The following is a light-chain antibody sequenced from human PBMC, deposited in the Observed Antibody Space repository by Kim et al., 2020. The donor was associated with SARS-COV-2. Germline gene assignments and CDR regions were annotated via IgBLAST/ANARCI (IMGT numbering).Light chain of an antibody. CDR1: SGHSRNA. J-gene: IGLJ3*02. CDR2: LNSDCRH. CDR3: QTWDTGIQV. V-gene: IGLV4-69*01. Sequence: QLVLTQSPSASASLGASVKLTCTLSSGHSRNAIAWHQQQPESGPRYLMKLNSDCRHPKGDGIPDRCSGSSSGAERYLTISSLQSEDEADYFCQTWDTGIQVFGGGTQLTVL.